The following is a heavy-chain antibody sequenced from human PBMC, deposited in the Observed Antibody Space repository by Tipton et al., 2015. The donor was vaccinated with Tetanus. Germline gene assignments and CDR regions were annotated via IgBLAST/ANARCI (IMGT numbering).Heavy chain of an antibody. CDR3: VRDGGSSGWLAY. Sequence: SLRLSCAASGFTFSSYAMSWVRQAPGKGLEWVSAISGSGGGTYYADSVKGRFIISRDNSKNTLYLQMNSLRVEDTAVYYCVRDGGSSGWLAYWGQGTLVTVSS. CDR2: ISGSGGGT. D-gene: IGHD6-19*01. CDR1: GFTFSSYA. J-gene: IGHJ4*02. V-gene: IGHV3-23*01.